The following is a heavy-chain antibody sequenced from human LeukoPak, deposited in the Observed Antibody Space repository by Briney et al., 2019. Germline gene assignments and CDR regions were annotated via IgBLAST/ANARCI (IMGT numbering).Heavy chain of an antibody. D-gene: IGHD6-13*01. V-gene: IGHV4-39*07. CDR3: ARKYSSSWDNAFDI. CDR2: IYYSGST. J-gene: IGHJ3*02. CDR1: GGSISSSSYY. Sequence: SETLSLTCTVSGGSISSSSYYWGWIRQPPGKGREWIGSIYYSGSTYYNPSRKSRVTISVDTSKNQFSLKLSSVTAADTAVYYCARKYSSSWDNAFDIWGQGTMVTVSS.